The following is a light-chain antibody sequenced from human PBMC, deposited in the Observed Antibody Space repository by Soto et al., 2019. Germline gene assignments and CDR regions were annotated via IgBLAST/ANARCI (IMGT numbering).Light chain of an antibody. V-gene: IGLV2-11*01. CDR2: DVS. CDR3: CYYAGSCTYV. J-gene: IGLJ1*01. Sequence: QSVLTQXRSVSGSPGQSVTISCTGTSXXGGGYXXXXXXXXXXXXXXXLMFYDVSKRPSGVADRFYGSKSGTTASPIISGQEAEEEADYYWCYYAGSCTYVFGTGTKVTVL. CDR1: SXXGGGYXX.